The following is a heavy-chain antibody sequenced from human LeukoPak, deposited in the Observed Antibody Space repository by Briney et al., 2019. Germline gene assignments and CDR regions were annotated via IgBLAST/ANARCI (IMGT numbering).Heavy chain of an antibody. Sequence: GGSLRLSCAASGFTFSSYAMRWVRQAPGKGLEWVAVISYDGSNKYYADSVKGRFTISRDNSKNTLYLQMNSLRAEDTAVYYCARDSKWLQYYFDYWGQGTLVTVSS. CDR2: ISYDGSNK. J-gene: IGHJ4*02. CDR3: ARDSKWLQYYFDY. V-gene: IGHV3-30-3*01. D-gene: IGHD3-22*01. CDR1: GFTFSSYA.